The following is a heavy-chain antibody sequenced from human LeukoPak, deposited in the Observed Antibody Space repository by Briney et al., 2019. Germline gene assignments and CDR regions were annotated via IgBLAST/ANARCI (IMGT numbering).Heavy chain of an antibody. D-gene: IGHD4-23*01. CDR2: IYYSGST. V-gene: IGHV4-38-2*02. J-gene: IGHJ4*02. CDR3: ARKETTVVTHYFDY. Sequence: SETLSLTCTVSGYSISSGYYWGWIRQPPGKGLEWIGSIYYSGSTYYNPSLKSRVTISVDTSKNQFSLKLSSVTAADTAVYYCARKETTVVTHYFDYWGQGTLVTVSS. CDR1: GYSISSGYY.